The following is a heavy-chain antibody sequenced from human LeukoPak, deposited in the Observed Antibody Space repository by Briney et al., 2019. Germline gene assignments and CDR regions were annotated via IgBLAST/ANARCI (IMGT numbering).Heavy chain of an antibody. J-gene: IGHJ4*02. CDR1: GFTVSSNY. D-gene: IGHD6-19*01. CDR2: IYSGGST. CDR3: EGIAVAGHTST. Sequence: GGSLRLSYAASGFTVSSNYMSWVRQAPGKGLEWVSVIYSGGSTYYADSVKGRFTISTDNSKNTLYLQMNSLRAEDTAVYYCEGIAVAGHTSTWGQGTLVTVSS. V-gene: IGHV3-66*01.